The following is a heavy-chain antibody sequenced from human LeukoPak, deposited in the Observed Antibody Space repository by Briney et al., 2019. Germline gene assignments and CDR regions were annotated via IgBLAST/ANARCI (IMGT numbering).Heavy chain of an antibody. CDR1: GFTFSSYG. V-gene: IGHV3-30*18. D-gene: IGHD6-13*01. Sequence: GGSLRLSCTASGFTFSSYGMHWVRQAPGKGLEWVAVISYDGSYKFYADSVKGRFTISRDNSKSTLYLQMNSLGAEDTAVYYCAKDRYSGLNTIDYWGQGTLVTVSS. J-gene: IGHJ4*02. CDR2: ISYDGSYK. CDR3: AKDRYSGLNTIDY.